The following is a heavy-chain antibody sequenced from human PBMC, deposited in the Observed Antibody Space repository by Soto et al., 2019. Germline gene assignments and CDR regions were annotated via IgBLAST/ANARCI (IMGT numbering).Heavy chain of an antibody. Sequence: QVQLVQSGAEVKKPGSSVKVSCKASGGTFSSYAISWVRQAPGQGLEWMGGIIPIFGTANYAQKFQGRVTINADESTSTAYMELSSLRSEDTAVYYCARADCSGGSCYSDYYYYYGMDVWGQGPTVTVSS. V-gene: IGHV1-69*01. CDR2: IIPIFGTA. D-gene: IGHD2-15*01. CDR1: GGTFSSYA. J-gene: IGHJ6*02. CDR3: ARADCSGGSCYSDYYYYYGMDV.